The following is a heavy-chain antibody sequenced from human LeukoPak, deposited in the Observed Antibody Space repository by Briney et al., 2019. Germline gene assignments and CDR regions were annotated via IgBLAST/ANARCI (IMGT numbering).Heavy chain of an antibody. J-gene: IGHJ4*02. CDR1: GGSISSHY. CDR2: IYYCGST. V-gene: IGHV4-59*08. D-gene: IGHD3-22*01. CDR3: ARHTYYYDSSGYLYYFDY. Sequence: SETLSLTCTVSGGSISSHYWSWIRQPPGKGLEWIGYIYYCGSTNYNPSLKSRVTTSVDTSKNQFSLKLSSVTAADTAVYYCARHTYYYDSSGYLYYFDYWGQGTLVTVSS.